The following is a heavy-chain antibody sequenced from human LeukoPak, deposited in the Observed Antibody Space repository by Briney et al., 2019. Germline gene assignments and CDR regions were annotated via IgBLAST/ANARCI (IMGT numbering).Heavy chain of an antibody. Sequence: KPSETLSLTCAVSGGSISSSNWWSWVRQPPGKGLEWIGEIYHSGSTNYNPSLKSRVTISVDKSKNQFSLKLSSVTAADTAVYYCARGRDYYDSSGSSYYFDYWGQGTLVTVSS. CDR2: IYHSGST. J-gene: IGHJ4*02. D-gene: IGHD3-22*01. V-gene: IGHV4-4*02. CDR3: ARGRDYYDSSGSSYYFDY. CDR1: GGSISSSNW.